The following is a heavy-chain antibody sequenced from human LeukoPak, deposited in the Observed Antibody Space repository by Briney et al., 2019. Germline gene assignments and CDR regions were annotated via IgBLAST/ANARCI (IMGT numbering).Heavy chain of an antibody. J-gene: IGHJ4*02. V-gene: IGHV3-7*01. CDR2: IKQDGSEK. CDR3: ARVESGCSSTSCYRGAFDY. D-gene: IGHD2-2*01. CDR1: GFTFSTYS. Sequence: PGGSLRLSCAASGFTFSTYSMIWVRQAPGKGLEWVANIKQDGSEKYYVDSVKGRFTISRDNAKNSLYLQMNSLRAEDTAVYYCARVESGCSSTSCYRGAFDYWGQGTLVTVSS.